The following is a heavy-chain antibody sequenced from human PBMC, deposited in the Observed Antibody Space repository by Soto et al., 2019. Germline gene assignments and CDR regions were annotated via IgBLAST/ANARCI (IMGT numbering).Heavy chain of an antibody. J-gene: IGHJ4*02. Sequence: GGSLRLSCAASGFTFSSYAMSWVRQAPGKGLEWVSAISGSGASTYYADSVKGRFTISRDNSKNTLYLQMNSLRAEDTAVYYCAKNSGYSYGFPFEYRGQGTLVTVSS. V-gene: IGHV3-23*01. CDR1: GFTFSSYA. D-gene: IGHD5-18*01. CDR2: ISGSGAST. CDR3: AKNSGYSYGFPFEY.